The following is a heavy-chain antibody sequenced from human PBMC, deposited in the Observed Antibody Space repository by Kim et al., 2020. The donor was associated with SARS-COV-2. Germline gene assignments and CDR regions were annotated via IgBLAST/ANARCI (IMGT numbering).Heavy chain of an antibody. CDR1: GYSISSGYY. CDR3: ARALAAAGPKMGGVYYY. J-gene: IGHJ6*01. D-gene: IGHD6-13*01. V-gene: IGHV4-38-2*02. CDR2: IYHSGST. Sequence: SETLSLTCTVSGYSISSGYYWGWIRQPPGKGLEWIGSIYHSGSTYYNPSLKSRVTISVDTSKNQFSLKLSSVTAADTAVYYCARALAAAGPKMGGVYYY.